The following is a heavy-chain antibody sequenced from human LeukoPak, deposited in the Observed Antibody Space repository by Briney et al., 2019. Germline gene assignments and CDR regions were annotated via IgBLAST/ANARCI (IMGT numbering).Heavy chain of an antibody. D-gene: IGHD5-18*01. V-gene: IGHV3-30*18. CDR2: ISYDGSNK. Sequence: GGSLRLSCAASGFTFSSYGMHWVRQAPGKGLEWVAVISYDGSNKYYADSVKGRFTISRDNSKNTLYLQMNSLRAEDTAVYYCAKDGVTPYYFDYWGQGTLVNVSS. J-gene: IGHJ4*02. CDR1: GFTFSSYG. CDR3: AKDGVTPYYFDY.